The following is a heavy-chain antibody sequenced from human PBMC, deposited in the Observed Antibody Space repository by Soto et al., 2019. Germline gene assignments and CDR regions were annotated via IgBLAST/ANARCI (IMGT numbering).Heavy chain of an antibody. Sequence: SVKVSCKASGGTFSSYTISWVRQAPGQGLEWMGRIIPILGIANYAQKFQGRVTITADKSTSTAYMELSSLRSEDTAVYYCARDYNYDDYGVPAWFDPWGQGTLVTVSS. V-gene: IGHV1-69*04. CDR2: IIPILGIA. D-gene: IGHD4-17*01. J-gene: IGHJ5*02. CDR1: GGTFSSYT. CDR3: ARDYNYDDYGVPAWFDP.